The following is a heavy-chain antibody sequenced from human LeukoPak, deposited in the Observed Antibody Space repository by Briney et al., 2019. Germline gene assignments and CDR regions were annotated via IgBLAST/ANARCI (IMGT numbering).Heavy chain of an antibody. V-gene: IGHV4-59*01. CDR1: GGSISSYY. Sequence: SETLSLTCTVSGGSISSYYWSWIRQPPGKGLEWIGYNYYSGSTNYNPSLKSRVTISVDTSKNQFSLKLSSVTAADTAVYYCARAKLSNWFDPWGQGTLVTVSS. D-gene: IGHD2/OR15-2a*01. J-gene: IGHJ5*02. CDR2: NYYSGST. CDR3: ARAKLSNWFDP.